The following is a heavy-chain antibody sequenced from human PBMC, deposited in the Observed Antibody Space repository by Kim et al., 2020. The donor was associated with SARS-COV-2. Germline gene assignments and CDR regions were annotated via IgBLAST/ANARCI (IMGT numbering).Heavy chain of an antibody. D-gene: IGHD5-18*01. CDR2: IYPGDSDT. J-gene: IGHJ3*02. V-gene: IGHV5-51*01. CDR3: ATHTAMASDAFDI. Sequence: GESLKISCKGSGYSFTRYWIGWVRQMPGKGLEWMGIIYPGDSDTRYSPSFQGQVTISADKSISTAYLQWSSLKASDTAMYYCATHTAMASDAFDIWGQGTMVTVSS. CDR1: GYSFTRYW.